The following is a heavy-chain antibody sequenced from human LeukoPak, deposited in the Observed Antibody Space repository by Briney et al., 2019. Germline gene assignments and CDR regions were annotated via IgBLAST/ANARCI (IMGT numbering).Heavy chain of an antibody. CDR3: ARMYSGTYGGIDY. D-gene: IGHD1-26*01. V-gene: IGHV4-4*07. Sequence: SETLSLTCTVSGGSISSYYWSWIRQPAGEGLEWIGRIYSSGSTNYNPSLRSRDTLSVATSKNQFSLKLSSVTAADTAVYYCARMYSGTYGGIDYWGRGTLVTVSS. CDR1: GGSISSYY. J-gene: IGHJ4*02. CDR2: IYSSGST.